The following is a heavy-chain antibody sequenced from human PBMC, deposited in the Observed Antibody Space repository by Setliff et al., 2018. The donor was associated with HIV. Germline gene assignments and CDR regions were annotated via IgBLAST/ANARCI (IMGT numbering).Heavy chain of an antibody. CDR3: AKEGGSHCTKGVCFPTNWLDS. CDR1: GDTSTIHY. J-gene: IGHJ5*01. CDR2: MNKDGVGT. V-gene: IGHV1-46*01. D-gene: IGHD2-8*01. Sequence: ASVKVSCKASGDTSTIHYIHWVRQAPGQGLAWMGIMNKDGVGTTYAQKFQGRVTLTRDRSTNTVYMDLNSLRSEDTAVYYCAKEGGSHCTKGVCFPTNWLDSWGQGTLVTVSS.